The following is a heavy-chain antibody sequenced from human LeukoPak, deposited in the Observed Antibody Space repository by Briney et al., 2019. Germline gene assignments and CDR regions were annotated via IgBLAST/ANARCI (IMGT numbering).Heavy chain of an antibody. CDR3: ARDQEAFDY. Sequence: PGGSLRLSCAASGFTFRNFDMSWVRQAPGKGLEWVSAISNSGANTYYADSVQGRFTISRDNSKNTLYLQMNSLRGEDTAVYYCARDQEAFDYWGQGTLVTVSS. CDR1: GFTFRNFD. V-gene: IGHV3-23*01. J-gene: IGHJ4*02. CDR2: ISNSGANT.